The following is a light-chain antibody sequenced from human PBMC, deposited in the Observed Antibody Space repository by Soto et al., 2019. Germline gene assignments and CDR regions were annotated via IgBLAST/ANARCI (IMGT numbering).Light chain of an antibody. CDR3: QHYYPYPWT. CDR1: QDISTD. Sequence: AIRMTQSPSSLPASTGDRVTITCRASQDISTDLVWYQQKPGKAPKVRIHAASTLQGGVSSRFSGSGSGADFTLTINSLQSEDFATYYGQHYYPYPWTFGQGTKVEV. V-gene: IGKV1-8*01. CDR2: AAS. J-gene: IGKJ1*01.